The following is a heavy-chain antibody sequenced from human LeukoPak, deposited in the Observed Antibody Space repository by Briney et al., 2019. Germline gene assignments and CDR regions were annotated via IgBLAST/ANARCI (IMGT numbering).Heavy chain of an antibody. J-gene: IGHJ5*02. D-gene: IGHD3-3*01. V-gene: IGHV1-3*01. CDR2: INAGNGNT. CDR3: ARAGAITIFGVVITRRNWFDP. CDR1: GYTLTSYA. Sequence: ASVKVSCKASGYTLTSYAMHWVRQAPGQRLEWMGWINAGNGNTKYSQKFQGRVTITRDTSASTAYMELSSLRSEDTAVYYCARAGAITIFGVVITRRNWFDPWGQGTLVTVSS.